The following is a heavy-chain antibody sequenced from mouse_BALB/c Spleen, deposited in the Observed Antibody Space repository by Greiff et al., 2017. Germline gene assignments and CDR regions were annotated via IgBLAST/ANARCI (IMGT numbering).Heavy chain of an antibody. V-gene: IGHV5-6-5*01. CDR1: GFTFSSYA. CDR3: ARGRVDYYGSSYAMDY. D-gene: IGHD1-1*01. Sequence: EVHLVESGGGLVKPGGSLKLSCAASGFTFSSYAMSWVRQTPEKRLEWVASISSGGSTYYPDSVKGRFTISRDNARNILYLQMSSLRSEDTAMYYCARGRVDYYGSSYAMDYWGQGTSVTVSS. J-gene: IGHJ4*01. CDR2: ISSGGST.